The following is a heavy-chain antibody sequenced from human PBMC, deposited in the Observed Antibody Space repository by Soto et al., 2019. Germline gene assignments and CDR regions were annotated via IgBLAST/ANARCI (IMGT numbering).Heavy chain of an antibody. V-gene: IGHV1-8*01. Sequence: QVQLVQSGAEVKKPGASVKVSCKASGYTFTSYDINWVRQATGQGLEWMGWMNPNSGNTGYAQKFQGRVTMTRNTSISTAYMELSSLRSEDTAVYYCARGGGLNDFWSGYNHYYYYYYMDVWGKGTTVTVSS. CDR1: GYTFTSYD. CDR3: ARGGGLNDFWSGYNHYYYYYYMDV. D-gene: IGHD3-3*01. J-gene: IGHJ6*03. CDR2: MNPNSGNT.